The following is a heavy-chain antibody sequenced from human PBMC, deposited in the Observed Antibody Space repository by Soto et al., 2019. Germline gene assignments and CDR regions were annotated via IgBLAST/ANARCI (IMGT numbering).Heavy chain of an antibody. CDR1: GFTFSSYS. J-gene: IGHJ6*03. D-gene: IGHD4-4*01. Sequence: GSLRLSCAASGFTFSSYSMNWVRQAPGKGLEWVSSISSSSSYIYYADSVKGRFTISRDNAKNSLYLQMNSLRAEDTAVYYCARHKGRPTTVTTSYYYYMDVWGKGTTVTVSS. V-gene: IGHV3-21*01. CDR3: ARHKGRPTTVTTSYYYYMDV. CDR2: ISSSSSYI.